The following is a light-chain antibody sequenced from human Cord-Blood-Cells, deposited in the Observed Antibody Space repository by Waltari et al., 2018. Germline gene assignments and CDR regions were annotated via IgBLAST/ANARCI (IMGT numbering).Light chain of an antibody. CDR3: CSYAGSYTWV. CDR2: DVS. CDR1: SSAVGGYHS. Sequence: QSALTQPRPVSGSPGQSVTISCTGTSSAVGGYHSVSWYQHHPGKSPKLMIYDVSKRPSGVPDRFSGSKSVNTASLTISGLHAEDEADYYCCSYAGSYTWVFGGGTKLTVL. V-gene: IGLV2-11*01. J-gene: IGLJ3*02.